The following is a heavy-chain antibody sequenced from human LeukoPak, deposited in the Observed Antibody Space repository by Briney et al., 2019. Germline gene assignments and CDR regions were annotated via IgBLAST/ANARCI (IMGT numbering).Heavy chain of an antibody. CDR1: GGTFSSYA. J-gene: IGHJ6*04. V-gene: IGHV1-69*06. Sequence: SVKVSCKASGGTFSSYAISWVRQAPGQGLEWMGGIIPIFGTANYAQKFQGRVTITADKSTSTACMELSSLRSEDTAVYYCARVRDTMVRGVIHYYYYGMDVWGKGTTVTVSS. CDR2: IIPIFGTA. D-gene: IGHD3-10*01. CDR3: ARVRDTMVRGVIHYYYYGMDV.